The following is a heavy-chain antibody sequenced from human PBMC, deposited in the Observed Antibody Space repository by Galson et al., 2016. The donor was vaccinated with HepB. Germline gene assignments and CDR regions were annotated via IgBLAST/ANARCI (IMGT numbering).Heavy chain of an antibody. CDR3: AKLAMVRGVIDAFDV. CDR1: GFTFRNFG. CDR2: ISYDGSNT. D-gene: IGHD3-10*01. V-gene: IGHV3-30*18. Sequence: SLRLSCAASGFTFRNFGVHWVRQAPGKGLEWVAVISYDGSNTNYADSVKGRFTISRDNSKNTLYLRMHSLRAEDTAVYYCAKLAMVRGVIDAFDVWGQGTMVSVS. J-gene: IGHJ3*01.